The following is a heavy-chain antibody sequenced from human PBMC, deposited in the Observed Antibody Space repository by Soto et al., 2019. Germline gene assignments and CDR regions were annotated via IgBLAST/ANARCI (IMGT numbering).Heavy chain of an antibody. CDR1: GGSISSGGYS. CDR2: IYHSGST. Sequence: QLQLQESGSGLVKPSQTLSPTCAASGGSISSGGYSWSWIRQPPGKGLERIGYIYHSGSTSYTTSLKSRVTISVDRSKNQFSLKLSSVTAADTAVYYCARVAYCGGDCQRGFDPWGQGTLVTVSS. V-gene: IGHV4-30-2*01. J-gene: IGHJ5*02. CDR3: ARVAYCGGDCQRGFDP. D-gene: IGHD2-21*02.